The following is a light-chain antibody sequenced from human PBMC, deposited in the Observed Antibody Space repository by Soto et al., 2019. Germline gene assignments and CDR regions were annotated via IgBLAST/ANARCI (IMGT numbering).Light chain of an antibody. CDR3: AAWDDSLYGWV. J-gene: IGLJ3*02. V-gene: IGLV1-44*01. CDR2: YNN. Sequence: QSVLTQPPSASGTPGQRVTISCSGSSXNIGSNTVNWYQQLPGTAPTLLIYYNNQRPSGVPDRFSGSKSGTSASLAISGLQSEDEAHYYCAAWDDSLYGWVFGGGTKVTVL. CDR1: SXNIGSNT.